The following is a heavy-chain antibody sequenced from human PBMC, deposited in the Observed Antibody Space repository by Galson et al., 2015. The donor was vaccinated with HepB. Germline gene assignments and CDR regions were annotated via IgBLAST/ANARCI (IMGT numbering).Heavy chain of an antibody. J-gene: IGHJ3*02. CDR1: GGSISNRNW. CDR3: ATTCSSGTSLEAFES. Sequence: LSLTCAVSGGSISNRNWWNWVRQSPGKGLEWIGEIFHSGITNYNPSLKSRVTISVDTSKNQISLRLTSVTAADTAVYYCATTCSSGTSLEAFESWGQGTMVTVFS. CDR2: IFHSGIT. D-gene: IGHD2-8*02. V-gene: IGHV4-4*02.